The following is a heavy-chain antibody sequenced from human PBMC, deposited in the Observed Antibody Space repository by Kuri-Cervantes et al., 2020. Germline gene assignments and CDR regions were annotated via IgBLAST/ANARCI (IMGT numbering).Heavy chain of an antibody. CDR2: INPNSGGT. V-gene: IGHV1-2*02. D-gene: IGHD2-8*01. CDR3: ARDFGPDEMVYAMPEADY. J-gene: IGHJ4*02. Sequence: ASVKVSCKASGYTFTGYYMHWVRQAPGQGLEWMGWINPNSGGTSYAQKFQGRVTMTRDTSISTVYMELSRLISDDTAVYYCARDFGPDEMVYAMPEADYWGRGTLVTVSS. CDR1: GYTFTGYY.